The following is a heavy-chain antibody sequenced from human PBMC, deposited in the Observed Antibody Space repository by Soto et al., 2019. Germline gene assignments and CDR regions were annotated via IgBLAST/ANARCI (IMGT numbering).Heavy chain of an antibody. CDR1: GGSISSGGDC. Sequence: TWSVSGGSISSGGDCRSRKRQPPGKGLEWIGYIYYSGSTNYNPSLKSRVTISVDTSKNQFSLKLSSVTAADTAVYYCARFPISGYSRGWYTTQADYWGQGTLVPVSS. CDR3: ARFPISGYSRGWYTTQADY. CDR2: IYYSGST. J-gene: IGHJ4*02. V-gene: IGHV4-61*08. D-gene: IGHD6-19*01.